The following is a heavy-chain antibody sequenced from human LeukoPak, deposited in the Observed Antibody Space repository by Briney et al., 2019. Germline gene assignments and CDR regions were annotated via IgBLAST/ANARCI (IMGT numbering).Heavy chain of an antibody. CDR2: IYYSGST. V-gene: IGHV4-39*07. Sequence: SETLSLTCTVSGGSISSSSYYWGWIRQPPGKGLEWIGSIYYSGSTYYNPSLKSRVTISVDTSKNQFSLKLSSVTAADTAVYYCARSQYDSSGYYYGRLGSWGQGTLVTVSS. CDR3: ARSQYDSSGYYYGRLGS. CDR1: GGSISSSSYY. J-gene: IGHJ5*02. D-gene: IGHD3-22*01.